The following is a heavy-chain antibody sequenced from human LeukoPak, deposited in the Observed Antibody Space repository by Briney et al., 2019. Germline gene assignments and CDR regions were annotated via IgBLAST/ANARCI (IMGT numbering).Heavy chain of an antibody. V-gene: IGHV4-4*07. CDR3: ARTRSPPDAFDI. CDR1: GGSISSYY. CDR2: IYTSGST. Sequence: SETLSLTCTVSGGSISSYYWSWIRQPAGKRLEWIGRIYTSGSTNYNPSLKSRVTMSVDTSKNQFSLKLSSVTAVDTAVYYCARTRSPPDAFDIWGQGTMVTVSS. J-gene: IGHJ3*02.